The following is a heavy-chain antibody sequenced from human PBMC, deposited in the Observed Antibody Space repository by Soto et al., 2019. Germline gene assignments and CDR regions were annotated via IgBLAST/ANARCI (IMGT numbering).Heavy chain of an antibody. CDR3: ARDRGVVAVAGTNPGPFDI. J-gene: IGHJ3*02. V-gene: IGHV1-46*01. D-gene: IGHD6-19*01. CDR1: RDTFTSYY. Sequence: ASVKVSCKAPRDTFTSYYINWVRQAPGQGLEWMGAINPHGGSTSYAQKFQGRVTMTRDTSTSTVYMELSSLRSEDTAVYYCARDRGVVAVAGTNPGPFDIWGQGTMVTVSS. CDR2: INPHGGST.